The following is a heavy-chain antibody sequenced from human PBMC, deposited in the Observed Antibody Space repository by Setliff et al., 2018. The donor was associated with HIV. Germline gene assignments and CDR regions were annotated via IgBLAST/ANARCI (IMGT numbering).Heavy chain of an antibody. CDR1: GVSFSGYY. J-gene: IGHJ6*02. CDR2: INHRGIT. Sequence: SETLSLTCAVYGVSFSGYYWSWIRQPPGKGLEWIGEINHRGITNYSPSLKSRVTISVDTSKNQFSLKPRSVTAADTAVYYCARVVWMAAAGTIDYYYYGMDIWGQGTTVTVSS. D-gene: IGHD6-13*01. V-gene: IGHV4-34*01. CDR3: ARVVWMAAAGTIDYYYYGMDI.